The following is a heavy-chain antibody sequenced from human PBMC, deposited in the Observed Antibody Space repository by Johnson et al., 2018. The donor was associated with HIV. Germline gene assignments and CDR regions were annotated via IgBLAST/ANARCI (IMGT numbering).Heavy chain of an antibody. CDR1: GFTVSSNY. CDR3: ARVGQVVWDAFDI. Sequence: VQLVESGGGVVQPGGSLRLSCAASGFTVSSNYMSWVRQAPGKGLEWVSVIYSGGSTYYADSVKGRFTISRDNSKNTLYLQMNSLRAEDTAVYYCARVGQVVWDAFDIWGQGTMVTVSS. D-gene: IGHD2-21*01. J-gene: IGHJ3*02. CDR2: IYSGGST. V-gene: IGHV3-53*01.